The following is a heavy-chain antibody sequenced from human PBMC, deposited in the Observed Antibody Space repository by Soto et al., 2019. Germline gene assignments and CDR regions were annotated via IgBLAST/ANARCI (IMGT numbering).Heavy chain of an antibody. V-gene: IGHV1-18*01. Sequence: QVQLVQSGAEVKKPGASVKVSCKASGYTFTSYGISWVRQAPGQGLEWMGWISAYNGNTNYAQKLQGRVTMTTDTSTSTAYMELRSLRSDDTAVYYCARDPAEEGNPGLYYYYGMDVWGQGTTVTVSS. CDR3: ARDPAEEGNPGLYYYYGMDV. CDR2: ISAYNGNT. J-gene: IGHJ6*02. CDR1: GYTFTSYG. D-gene: IGHD6-13*01.